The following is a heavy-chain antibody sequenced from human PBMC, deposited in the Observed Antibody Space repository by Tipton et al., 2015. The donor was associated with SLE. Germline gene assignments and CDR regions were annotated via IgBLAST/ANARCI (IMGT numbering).Heavy chain of an antibody. J-gene: IGHJ3*02. CDR2: INPNSGNT. CDR3: ARVYSYRVLTHAFDI. D-gene: IGHD5/OR15-5a*01. Sequence: QSGPEVKKPGASVKVSCKASGYTFTGYYMHWVRQAPGQGLEWMGRINPNSGNTNYAQKLQGRVTMTTDTSTSTAYMELRSLRSDDTAVYYCARVYSYRVLTHAFDIWGQGTMVTVSS. V-gene: IGHV1-2*06. CDR1: GYTFTGYY.